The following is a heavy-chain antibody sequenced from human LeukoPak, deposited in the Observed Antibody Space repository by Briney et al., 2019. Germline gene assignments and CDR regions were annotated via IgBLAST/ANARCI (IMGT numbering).Heavy chain of an antibody. CDR1: GYSFTNYW. V-gene: IGHV5-51*01. CDR3: ASCSDSSGLTAHY. J-gene: IGHJ4*02. D-gene: IGHD3-22*01. CDR2: IYPGDSDT. Sequence: GESLKIPCKGSGYSFTNYWIGWVRQMPGKGLEWMGIIYPGDSDTRYSPSFQGQVTISADKSISTAYLQWSSLKASDTAMYYCASCSDSSGLTAHYWGQGTLVTVSS.